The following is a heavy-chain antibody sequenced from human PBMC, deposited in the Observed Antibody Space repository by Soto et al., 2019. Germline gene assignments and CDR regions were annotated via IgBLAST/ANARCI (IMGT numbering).Heavy chain of an antibody. CDR2: ISGSGGSA. CDR1: GFTFANYA. J-gene: IGHJ3*02. Sequence: EVQLVESGGGLIQPGGSLTLSCAASGFTFANYAMSWVRQAPGKGLHWVSAISGSGGSASYVDSVKGRFFISRNNXXXXXXXXXXXXXXXXXXXXXXXXXXXXXXSNYPTLDALDIWGQGTMVIVS. D-gene: IGHD4-4*01. V-gene: IGHV3-23*04. CDR3: XXXXXXXXSNYPTLDALDI.